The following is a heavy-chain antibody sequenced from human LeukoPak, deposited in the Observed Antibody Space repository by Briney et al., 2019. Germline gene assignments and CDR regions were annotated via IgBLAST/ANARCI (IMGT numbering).Heavy chain of an antibody. V-gene: IGHV3-30-3*01. CDR1: GFTFSSYA. J-gene: IGHJ4*02. Sequence: GRSLRLSCAASGFTFSSYAMHWVRQAPGKGLEWVAVISYDGSNKYYADSVKGRFTISRDNSKNTLYLQMNSLRAEDTAVYYCARETRYYDFWSGYPIFDYWGQGTLVTVSS. CDR3: ARETRYYDFWSGYPIFDY. CDR2: ISYDGSNK. D-gene: IGHD3-3*01.